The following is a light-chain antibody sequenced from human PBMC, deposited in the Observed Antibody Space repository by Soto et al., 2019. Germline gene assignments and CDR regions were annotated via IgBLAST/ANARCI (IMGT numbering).Light chain of an antibody. V-gene: IGLV1-40*01. CDR1: NSNIGAGFD. CDR3: QSYDSSLSGPVV. CDR2: GDT. J-gene: IGLJ2*01. Sequence: QSVLTQSPSVSGAPGQRVTISCTGSNSNIGAGFDVNWYQHLPGTAPKLLIYGDTIRPSGVPDRFSGSKSATSASLAIAGLQVEDGGDYYCQSYDSSLSGPVVFGGGTKVTVL.